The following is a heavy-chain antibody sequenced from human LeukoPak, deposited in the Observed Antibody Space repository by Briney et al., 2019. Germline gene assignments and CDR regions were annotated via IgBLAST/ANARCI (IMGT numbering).Heavy chain of an antibody. CDR3: ATVGGCSSSWYSDY. CDR2: FDPEDGET. CDR1: GYTLTELS. D-gene: IGHD6-13*01. V-gene: IGHV1-24*01. Sequence: ASVKVSCKVSGYTLTELSMHRVRQAPGKGLEWMGGFDPEDGETIYAQKFQGRVTMTEDTSTDTAYMELSSLRSEDTAVYYCATVGGCSSSWYSDYWGQGTLVTVSS. J-gene: IGHJ4*02.